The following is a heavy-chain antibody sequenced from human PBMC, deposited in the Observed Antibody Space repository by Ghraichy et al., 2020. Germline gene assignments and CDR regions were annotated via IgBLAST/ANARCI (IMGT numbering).Heavy chain of an antibody. D-gene: IGHD3-3*01. Sequence: SQTLSLTCTVSGASISAYYWSWIRQPPGKGLEWIGYIFNIERSNYNPSLKSRVTISVDTSKNQFSLKLSSVTAADTAVYYCARLGFLEWLGTYYYHSMDVWGQGTTVTVSS. CDR3: ARLGFLEWLGTYYYHSMDV. CDR2: IFNIERS. J-gene: IGHJ6*02. V-gene: IGHV4-59*08. CDR1: GASISAYY.